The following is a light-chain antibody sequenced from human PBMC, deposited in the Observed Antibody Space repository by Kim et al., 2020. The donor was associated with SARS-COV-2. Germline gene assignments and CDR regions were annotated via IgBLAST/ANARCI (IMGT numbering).Light chain of an antibody. J-gene: IGKJ4*02. V-gene: IGKV1-33*01. CDR2: DAT. Sequence: DIQMTQSPSSLSASVGDRVTITCPANQDIRNNLDWYQQKPGKAPKFLIYDATSLQTGVPSRFSGSRSGTDFTFTINSLQPEDVATYYCQKYDNSLITFGGGTKVEIK. CDR1: QDIRNN. CDR3: QKYDNSLIT.